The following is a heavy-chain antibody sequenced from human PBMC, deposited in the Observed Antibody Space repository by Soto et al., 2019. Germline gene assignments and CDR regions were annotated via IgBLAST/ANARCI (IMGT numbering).Heavy chain of an antibody. D-gene: IGHD5-18*01. CDR1: GFTFSSYG. Sequence: GGSLRLSCAASGFTFSSYGMHWVRQAPGKGLEWVAVISYDGSNKYYADSVKGRFTISRDNSTNTLYLQMNSLRAADTAVYYCAKARGYSYGPLDYWGQGTLVTVSS. CDR2: ISYDGSNK. J-gene: IGHJ4*02. V-gene: IGHV3-30*18. CDR3: AKARGYSYGPLDY.